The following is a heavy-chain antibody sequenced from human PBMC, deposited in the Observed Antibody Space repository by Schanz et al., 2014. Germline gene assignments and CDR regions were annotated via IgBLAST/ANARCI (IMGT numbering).Heavy chain of an antibody. D-gene: IGHD5-12*01. Sequence: VQMVESGGGLIQPGGSLRLSCAVSGFTVNTNYMSWVRQAPGKGLEWISSMYINSGSTQYADSVKGRFIISRDSSKNTLFRQMNSLRAEDTAVYFCARDGGRDGYNLAFDVWGQGTLVTVSS. CDR2: MYINSGST. V-gene: IGHV3-53*01. J-gene: IGHJ3*01. CDR3: ARDGGRDGYNLAFDV. CDR1: GFTVNTNY.